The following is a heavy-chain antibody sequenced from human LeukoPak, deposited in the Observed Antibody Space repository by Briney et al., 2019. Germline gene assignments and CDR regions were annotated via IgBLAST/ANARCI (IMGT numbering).Heavy chain of an antibody. D-gene: IGHD6-13*01. Sequence: GGSLRLSCAASGFTVSSNYMNWVRQAPGKGLEWVSYISSSSSTIYYADSVKGRFTISRDNAKNSLYLQMNSLRAEDTAVYYCARALPPAYSSSWYGGYYFDYWGQGTLVTVSS. CDR3: ARALPPAYSSSWYGGYYFDY. J-gene: IGHJ4*02. CDR2: ISSSSSTI. CDR1: GFTVSSNY. V-gene: IGHV3-48*04.